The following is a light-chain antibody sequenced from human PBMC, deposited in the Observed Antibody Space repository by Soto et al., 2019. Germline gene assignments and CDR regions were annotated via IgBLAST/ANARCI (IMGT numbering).Light chain of an antibody. Sequence: QSVLTQPPSVSRAPGQRVTISCTGNRFNGGSGYGVHLYQQVPETAPRLLIHGNSNRCSVSKPVHPASLTISRLRAEREADYYCNPYTTTSNRVFGTGTKVTVL. V-gene: IGLV1-40*01. CDR3: NPYTTTSNRV. CDR2: GNS. J-gene: IGLJ1*01. CDR1: RFNGGSGYG.